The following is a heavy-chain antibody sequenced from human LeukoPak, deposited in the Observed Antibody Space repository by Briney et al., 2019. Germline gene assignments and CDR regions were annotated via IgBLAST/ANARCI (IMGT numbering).Heavy chain of an antibody. V-gene: IGHV3-30-3*01. Sequence: GGSLRLSCAASGFTFSTYAMHWVRQAPGKGLEWVAVISYDGSNKYYADSVKGRFTISRDNSKNTLYLQMNSLRAEDTAVYYCATVLYYYYYYGMDVWGQGTTVTVSS. J-gene: IGHJ6*02. D-gene: IGHD2/OR15-2a*01. CDR1: GFTFSTYA. CDR2: ISYDGSNK. CDR3: ATVLYYYYYYGMDV.